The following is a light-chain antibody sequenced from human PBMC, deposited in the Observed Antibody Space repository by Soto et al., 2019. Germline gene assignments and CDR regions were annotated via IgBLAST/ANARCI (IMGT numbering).Light chain of an antibody. CDR3: QQYYNWPLYT. V-gene: IGKV3-15*01. CDR2: AAS. Sequence: EIVMTQSPATLSVSPGERATLSYRASQSINSNLAWYQQKPGQAPRLLIYAASTRATGIPARFSGSGSGTEFTLTISSLQSEDFAVYYCQQYYNWPLYTFGQGTKLEIK. J-gene: IGKJ2*01. CDR1: QSINSN.